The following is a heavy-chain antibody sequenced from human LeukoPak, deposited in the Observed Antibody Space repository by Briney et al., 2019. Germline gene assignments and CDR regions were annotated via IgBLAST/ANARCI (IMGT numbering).Heavy chain of an antibody. J-gene: IGHJ4*02. D-gene: IGHD3-22*01. Sequence: KASETLSLTCTVSGGSISRSSYYWGWIRQPPGKGLEWIGSIFYSGSTYYNPSLKSRVTISVDTSKNQFSLMLSSVTAADTAVYYCARQHPIYDSSGYDDYWGQGTLVTVSS. CDR3: ARQHPIYDSSGYDDY. V-gene: IGHV4-39*01. CDR2: IFYSGST. CDR1: GGSISRSSYY.